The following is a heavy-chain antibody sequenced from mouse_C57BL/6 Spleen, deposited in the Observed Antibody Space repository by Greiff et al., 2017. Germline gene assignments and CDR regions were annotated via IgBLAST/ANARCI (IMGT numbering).Heavy chain of an antibody. CDR2: ISGGGGNT. CDR3: ARHYDGYYYFDY. D-gene: IGHD2-3*01. V-gene: IGHV5-9*01. CDR1: GFTFSSYT. J-gene: IGHJ2*01. Sequence: EVQVVESGGGLVKPGGSLKLSCAASGFTFSSYTMSWVRQTPEKRLEWVATISGGGGNTYYPDSVKGRFTISRANAKNTLYLQMSSLRSEDTALXYCARHYDGYYYFDYWGQGTTLTVSS.